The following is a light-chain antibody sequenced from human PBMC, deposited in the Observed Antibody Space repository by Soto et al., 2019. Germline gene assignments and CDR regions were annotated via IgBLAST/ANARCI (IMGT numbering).Light chain of an antibody. CDR3: QQDYNSLLT. V-gene: IGKV3-20*01. CDR1: QSVSSSY. CDR2: GAS. Sequence: EIVLTQSPGTLSLSPGERATLSCRASQSVSSSYLAWYQQKPGQAPRLLIYGASSRATGIPDRFSGSGSGTDFNLTISRLEPEDFAVYYCQQDYNSLLTFGPGTKVDIK. J-gene: IGKJ3*01.